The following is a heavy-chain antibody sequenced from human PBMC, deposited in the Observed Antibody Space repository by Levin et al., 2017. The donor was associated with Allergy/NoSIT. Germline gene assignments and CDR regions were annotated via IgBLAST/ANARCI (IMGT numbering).Heavy chain of an antibody. CDR3: ATYAGGRGGSGS. CDR1: GASISSGSYH. V-gene: IGHV4-61*02. J-gene: IGHJ5*02. Sequence: ASETLSLTCSVSGASISSGSYHWSWIRQPAGKGLEWIGRIDTGGTAYNPSLRSRVTISLDTSKNQFSLNLNSVTAADTAVYYCATYAGGRGGSGSWGQGTLVTVSS. D-gene: IGHD6-19*01. CDR2: IDTGGT.